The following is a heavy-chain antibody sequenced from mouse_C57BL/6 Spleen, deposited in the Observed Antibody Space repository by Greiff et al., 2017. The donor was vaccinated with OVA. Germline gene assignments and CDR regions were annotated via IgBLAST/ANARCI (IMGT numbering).Heavy chain of an antibody. D-gene: IGHD2-2*01. CDR3: TREGYAGAY. V-gene: IGHV5-9-1*02. Sequence: EVQLEESGDGLVKPGASLKLSCAASGFTFTSYAMPWVRQTPGKRLEWVGYISRGGDYTYYADTVKGRVTITRDNARNTLYLQLSRLTSEDSALYYCTREGYAGAYWGQGTLVTVSA. J-gene: IGHJ3*01. CDR2: ISRGGDYT. CDR1: GFTFTSYA.